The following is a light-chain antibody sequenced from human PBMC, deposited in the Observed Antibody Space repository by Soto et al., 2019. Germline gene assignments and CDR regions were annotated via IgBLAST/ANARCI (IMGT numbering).Light chain of an antibody. Sequence: DIKIKKSPSAVSASVGERVTITCRASQDICNLLAWYQQRPGKAPKLLMYAATRLESGVPSRFSGSGSGTEFTLTISSLQPEDFATYYCQQRPSYPRTFGQATPV. CDR2: AAT. CDR3: QQRPSYPRT. J-gene: IGKJ1*01. CDR1: QDICNL. V-gene: IGKV1-17*03.